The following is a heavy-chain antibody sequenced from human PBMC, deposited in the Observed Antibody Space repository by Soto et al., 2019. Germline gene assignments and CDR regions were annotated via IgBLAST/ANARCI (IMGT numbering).Heavy chain of an antibody. CDR3: ARDRGQLPEHTFDY. V-gene: IGHV3-33*01. J-gene: IGHJ4*02. CDR2: IWYDGSNK. D-gene: IGHD2-2*01. CDR1: GFTFSSYG. Sequence: PGGSLRLSCAASGFTFSSYGMHWVRQAPGKGLEWVAVIWYDGSNKYYADSVKGRFTISRDNSKNTLYLQMNSLRAEDTAVYYCARDRGQLPEHTFDYWGQGTLVTVSS.